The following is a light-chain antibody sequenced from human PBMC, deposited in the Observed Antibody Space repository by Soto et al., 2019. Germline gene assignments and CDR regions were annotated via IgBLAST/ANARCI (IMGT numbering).Light chain of an antibody. CDR1: QSVSNY. Sequence: DIQMTQSPSSLSASVGDRVTITCRASQSVSNYLNWYRQLPGKAPTLLIYSTSTLQSGVPSRFSGSGSGTDFTLTISGLQHEDFATYFCQQSYSSAKKFGQGTXV. CDR3: QQSYSSAKK. J-gene: IGKJ1*01. V-gene: IGKV1-39*01. CDR2: STS.